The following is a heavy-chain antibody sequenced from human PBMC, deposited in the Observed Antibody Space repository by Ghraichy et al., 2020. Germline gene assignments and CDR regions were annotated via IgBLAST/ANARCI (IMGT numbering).Heavy chain of an antibody. J-gene: IGHJ4*02. Sequence: SETLSLTCTVSGGSISSYYWSWIRQPPGKGLEWIGYIYYSGSTNYNPSLKSRVTISVDTSKNQFSLKLSSVTAADTAVYYCARLAYYDFWSGYYNGITPWTYLDYGGQGTLLTVSS. CDR1: GGSISSYY. D-gene: IGHD3-3*01. CDR3: ARLAYYDFWSGYYNGITPWTYLDY. V-gene: IGHV4-59*08. CDR2: IYYSGST.